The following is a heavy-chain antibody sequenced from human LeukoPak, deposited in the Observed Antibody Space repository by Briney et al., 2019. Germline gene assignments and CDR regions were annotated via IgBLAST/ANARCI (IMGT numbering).Heavy chain of an antibody. CDR3: AREAWFGSFITIDY. V-gene: IGHV3-23*01. D-gene: IGHD3-10*01. Sequence: GGSLRLSCAASGFTFTNYAMSWVRLAPGKGLGWVSAISTSGDSTYYADSVRGRFTTSRDNSKSTMHLQMNGLRAEDTALYYCAREAWFGSFITIDYWGQGILVTVSS. CDR1: GFTFTNYA. J-gene: IGHJ4*02. CDR2: ISTSGDST.